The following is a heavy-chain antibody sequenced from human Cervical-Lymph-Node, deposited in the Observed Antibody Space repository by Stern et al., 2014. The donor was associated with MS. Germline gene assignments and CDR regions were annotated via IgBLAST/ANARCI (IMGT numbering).Heavy chain of an antibody. Sequence: DQLVESGAEVKKPGASGKASCKASGYTFTNYNIDWVRQATGQGLEWMGWMNPNSGNKGYAQRFQGRVTMTRDPSTSTAYMELSSLKAEDTAVYYCARVRFYGSGIYYALRDGMDVWGQGTTVTVSS. CDR2: MNPNSGNK. CDR3: ARVRFYGSGIYYALRDGMDV. V-gene: IGHV1-8*01. D-gene: IGHD3-10*01. J-gene: IGHJ6*02. CDR1: GYTFTNYN.